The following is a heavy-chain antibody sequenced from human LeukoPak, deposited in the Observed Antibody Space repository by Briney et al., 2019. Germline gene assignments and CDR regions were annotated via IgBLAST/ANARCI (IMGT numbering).Heavy chain of an antibody. CDR3: ARLSGYSSGHYYSDY. CDR1: GGSISSGGYY. CDR2: IYYRGST. J-gene: IGHJ4*02. D-gene: IGHD3-22*01. Sequence: SETLSLTCTVSGGSISSGGYYWSWIRQHPGKGLEWIGYIYYRGSTNYNPSLKSRVTISVDTSKNQFSLKLSSVTAADTAVYYCARLSGYSSGHYYSDYWGQGTLVTVSS. V-gene: IGHV4-61*08.